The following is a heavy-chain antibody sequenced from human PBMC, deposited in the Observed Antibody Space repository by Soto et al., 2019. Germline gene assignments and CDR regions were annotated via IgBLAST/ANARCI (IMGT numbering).Heavy chain of an antibody. V-gene: IGHV1-69*13. D-gene: IGHD5-18*01. J-gene: IGHJ6*02. Sequence: SLKVSCNASGGTFSSYAISWVRQAPGQGLEWRGVIIPIFGTANYAHKFQGRVTITADESTSTAYMELSSLRSEDTAVYYCARHTANQYYGIDXWGQGTEVTVS. CDR2: IIPIFGTA. CDR1: GGTFSSYA. CDR3: ARHTANQYYGIDX.